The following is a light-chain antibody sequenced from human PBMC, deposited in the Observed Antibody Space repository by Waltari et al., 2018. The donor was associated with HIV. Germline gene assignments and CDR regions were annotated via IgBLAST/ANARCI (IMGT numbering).Light chain of an antibody. V-gene: IGLV1-47*01. CDR1: SSNIGIND. J-gene: IGLJ3*02. CDR2: TNN. CDR3: AAWDGSLRGGV. Sequence: QSVLTQPPSASGTPGQRVTSSCSGSSSNIGINDVAWYQNPPGTAPKLLIFTNNQRPSWVPDRFSASKSGTSASLAISALQSDDEADYYCAAWDGSLRGGVFGGGTKLTV.